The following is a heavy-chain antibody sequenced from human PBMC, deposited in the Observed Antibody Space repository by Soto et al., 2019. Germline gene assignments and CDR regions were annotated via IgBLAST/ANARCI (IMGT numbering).Heavy chain of an antibody. J-gene: IGHJ3*01. D-gene: IGHD5-12*01. V-gene: IGHV3-11*06. Sequence: PGGSLRLSCAASGFTFSDYYMGWVRQAPGKGLDWVSYISSTSSDTNYADSVRGRFTVPRDNARNSLFLQMNSLRAEDTAVYYCARRGYKSGLGYLYDFDLWGQGTMVTVSS. CDR1: GFTFSDYY. CDR2: ISSTSSDT. CDR3: ARRGYKSGLGYLYDFDL.